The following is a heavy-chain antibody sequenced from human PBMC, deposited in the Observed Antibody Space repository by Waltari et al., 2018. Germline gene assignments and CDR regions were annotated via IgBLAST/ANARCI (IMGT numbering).Heavy chain of an antibody. CDR1: GFSLSTSGVG. V-gene: IGHV2-5*01. D-gene: IGHD4-17*01. Sequence: QITLKESGPTLVKPTQTLTLTCTFSGFSLSTSGVGVGWIRQPPGKALEWLALIYWNEDKRYSPSLKSRLTITKDTSKNQVVLTMTNMDPVDTATYYCAHTFGDDDAFDIWGQGTMVTVSS. J-gene: IGHJ3*02. CDR2: IYWNEDK. CDR3: AHTFGDDDAFDI.